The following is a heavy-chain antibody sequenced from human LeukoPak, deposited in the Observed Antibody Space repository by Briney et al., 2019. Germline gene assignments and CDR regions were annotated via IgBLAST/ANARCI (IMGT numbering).Heavy chain of an antibody. J-gene: IGHJ4*02. V-gene: IGHV1-46*01. CDR3: ARAMGPTTNAYYFDY. CDR2: INPSGGST. D-gene: IGHD1-26*01. Sequence: ASVKVSCKASGGTFSSYAISWVRQAPGQGLEWMGIINPSGGSTSYAQKFQGRVTMTRDTSTSTVYMELSSLRSEDTAVYYCARAMGPTTNAYYFDYWGQGTLVTVSS. CDR1: GGTFSSYA.